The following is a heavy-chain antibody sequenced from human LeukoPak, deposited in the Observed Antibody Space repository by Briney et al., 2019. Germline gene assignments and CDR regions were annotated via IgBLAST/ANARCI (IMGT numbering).Heavy chain of an antibody. V-gene: IGHV1-18*01. J-gene: IGHJ4*02. Sequence: ASVKVSCKASGYTFTSYGITWVRQAPGQGLEWMGWISTFNGNTNYTQKLQGRVTMTTDTSTSTAYMELRSLRSDDTAVYYCARGVPLTGYYPSFDYWGQGTLVTVSS. CDR2: ISTFNGNT. CDR1: GYTFTSYG. D-gene: IGHD3-9*01. CDR3: ARGVPLTGYYPSFDY.